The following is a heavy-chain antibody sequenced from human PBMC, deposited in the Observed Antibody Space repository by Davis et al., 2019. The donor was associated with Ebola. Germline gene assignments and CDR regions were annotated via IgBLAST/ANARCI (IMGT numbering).Heavy chain of an antibody. V-gene: IGHV3-48*02. CDR2: ISSGGDTT. Sequence: PGGSLRLSCATSGFIFNSYSMNWVRQAPGKGLEWVSYISSGGDTTYYADSVKGRFTISRDNAKNSLFLHMNSLRDEDTAVYFCVRESWSCSGTSCQTNYYYMDVWGKGTSVTVSS. CDR1: GFIFNSYS. D-gene: IGHD2-2*01. CDR3: VRESWSCSGTSCQTNYYYMDV. J-gene: IGHJ6*03.